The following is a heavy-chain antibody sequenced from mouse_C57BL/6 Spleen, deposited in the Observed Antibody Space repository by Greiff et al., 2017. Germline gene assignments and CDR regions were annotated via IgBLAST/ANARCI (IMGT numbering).Heavy chain of an antibody. CDR1: GYTFTGYW. CDR2: ILPGSGST. J-gene: IGHJ1*03. V-gene: IGHV1-9*01. D-gene: IGHD1-1*01. CDR3: ARSGDYYGSSPHWYFDV. Sequence: VQLQQSGAELMKPGASVKLSCKATGYTFTGYWIEWVKQRPGHGLEWIGEILPGSGSTNYNEKLKGKATFTADTSSNTAYMQLSSLTTEYSAIYYCARSGDYYGSSPHWYFDVWGTGTTVTASS.